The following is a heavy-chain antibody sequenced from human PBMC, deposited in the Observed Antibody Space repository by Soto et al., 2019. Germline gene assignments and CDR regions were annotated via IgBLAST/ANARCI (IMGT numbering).Heavy chain of an antibody. J-gene: IGHJ4*02. Sequence: RXSVKVSYKASGYTFTSYPMHWVRQAPVQGLEWTGWINAGNGDTKYSQKFQGRVTITRDTSAITAYMELSSLRSEDTAVYYCARDWTHYDSSGPGDYWGQGTLVTVYS. CDR1: GYTFTSYP. CDR2: INAGNGDT. V-gene: IGHV1-3*01. D-gene: IGHD3-22*01. CDR3: ARDWTHYDSSGPGDY.